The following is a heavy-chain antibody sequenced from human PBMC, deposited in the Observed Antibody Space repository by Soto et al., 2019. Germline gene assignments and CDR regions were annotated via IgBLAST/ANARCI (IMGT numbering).Heavy chain of an antibody. CDR3: XSXPQRALTEEMARS. Sequence: EVQLVESGGGLVKPGGSLRLGCEVSGFTVGSAWMNWVRQAPGKGLVWVGRIKSKVDGGTTDYAEPVKGRFTISIXXXXXXXXXXXXXXXXXXXXXXXXXSXPQRALTEEMARSWGQGTLVTVSS. V-gene: IGHV3-15*07. CDR2: IKSKVDGGTT. D-gene: IGHD2-21*02. J-gene: IGHJ5*02. CDR1: GFTVGSAW.